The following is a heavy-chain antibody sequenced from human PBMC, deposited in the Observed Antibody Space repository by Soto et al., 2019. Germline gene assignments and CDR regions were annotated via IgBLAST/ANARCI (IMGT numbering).Heavy chain of an antibody. CDR1: GFTVSSNY. J-gene: IGHJ1*01. CDR2: IYSGGST. Sequence: GGSLRLSCAASGFTVSSNYMSWVRQAPGKGLEWVSVIYSGGSTYYADSVKGRFTISRDNSKNALYLQMNSLRAEDTAVYYGARNKNGYFQHWGQGTLVTVSS. CDR3: ARNKNGYFQH. D-gene: IGHD2-8*01. V-gene: IGHV3-66*01.